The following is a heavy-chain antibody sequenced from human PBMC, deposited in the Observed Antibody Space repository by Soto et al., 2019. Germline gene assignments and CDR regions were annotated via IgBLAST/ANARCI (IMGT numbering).Heavy chain of an antibody. CDR1: GFTFGGYA. CDR2: ISGSGGST. J-gene: IGHJ6*02. CDR3: ASVHCSSSWSHYCYGLDV. Sequence: PGGSLRLSCAASGFTFGGYAMSWVRQAPGKGLEWVSAISGSGGSTYYADSVKGRFTISRDNSKNTLYLQMNSPRAEDTALYYCASVHCSSSWSHYCYGLDVWGQGTTVTVSS. V-gene: IGHV3-23*01. D-gene: IGHD6-13*01.